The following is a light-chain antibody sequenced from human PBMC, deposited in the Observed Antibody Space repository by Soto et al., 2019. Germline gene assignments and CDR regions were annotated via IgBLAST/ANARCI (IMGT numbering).Light chain of an antibody. V-gene: IGLV1-44*01. CDR3: AAWDDSLNGLWV. Sequence: QAVVTQPPSASGTPGQRVTISCSGSSSNIGSNTVNWYQQITGTAPKLLIYNDNQRPSGVPDRFSGSKSGTSGSLAISGLQSEDEADYYCAAWDDSLNGLWVFGGGTKLTVL. CDR1: SSNIGSNT. CDR2: NDN. J-gene: IGLJ3*02.